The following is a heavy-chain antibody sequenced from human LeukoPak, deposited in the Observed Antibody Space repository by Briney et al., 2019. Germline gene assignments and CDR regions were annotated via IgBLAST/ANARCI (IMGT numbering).Heavy chain of an antibody. V-gene: IGHV4-31*03. CDR3: ASTLYYYYVDG. CDR2: IYYSGST. CDR1: GASISSGGHY. J-gene: IGHJ6*03. Sequence: SETLSLTCTVSGASISSGGHYWSWIRQHPGKGLEWIGYIYYSGSTYYNPSLKSRLIISLDTSKNHFSLNLSSVTAADTAVYYCASTLYYYYVDGWGKGTTVTVSS.